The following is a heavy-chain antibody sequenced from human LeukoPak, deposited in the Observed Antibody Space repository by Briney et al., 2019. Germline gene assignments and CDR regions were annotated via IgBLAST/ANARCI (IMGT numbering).Heavy chain of an antibody. J-gene: IGHJ4*02. Sequence: GGSLRLSCTASGFTFGDYAMTWVRQAPGKGREWVGFIRSQIYDGTPEYAASVKGRFTISRDDSEGVAYLQMNSLKTEDTAVYYCTRDQTPYYWGQGTLVTVSS. V-gene: IGHV3-49*04. CDR1: GFTFGDYA. CDR3: TRDQTPYY. CDR2: IRSQIYDGTP.